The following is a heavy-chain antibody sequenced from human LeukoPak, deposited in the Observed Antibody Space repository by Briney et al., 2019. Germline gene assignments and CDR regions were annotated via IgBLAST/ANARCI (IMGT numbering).Heavy chain of an antibody. D-gene: IGHD3-10*01. Sequence: GASVKVSCKASGYTFTSYGISWVRQAPGQGLEWMGWISAYNGITNYAQKLQGRVTMTTDTSTSTAYMELRSLRSDDTAVYYCAREKWFGELANWFDPWGQGTLVTVSS. J-gene: IGHJ5*02. CDR1: GYTFTSYG. CDR3: AREKWFGELANWFDP. CDR2: ISAYNGIT. V-gene: IGHV1-18*01.